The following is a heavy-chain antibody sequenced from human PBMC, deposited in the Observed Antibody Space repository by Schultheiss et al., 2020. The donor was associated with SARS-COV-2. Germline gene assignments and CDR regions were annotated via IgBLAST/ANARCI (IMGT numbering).Heavy chain of an antibody. J-gene: IGHJ4*02. CDR3: ARGNSGYDFDY. V-gene: IGHV4-34*01. CDR1: GGSFSGYY. D-gene: IGHD5-12*01. Sequence: SETLSLTCAVYGGSFSGYYWSWNRQPPGKGLEWIGEINNSGSTNYNPSLKSRVTISVNTSKNQFSLKLSSVTAADTAVYYCARGNSGYDFDYWGQGTLVTVSS. CDR2: INNSGST.